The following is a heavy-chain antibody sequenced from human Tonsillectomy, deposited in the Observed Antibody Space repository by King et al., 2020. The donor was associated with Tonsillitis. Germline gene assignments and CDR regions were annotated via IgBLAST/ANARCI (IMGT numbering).Heavy chain of an antibody. J-gene: IGHJ4*02. CDR1: GFDFSDYG. D-gene: IGHD2-21*01. Sequence: VQLVQSGGGVVQPGRSLRLSCAASGFDFSDYGMHWVRQAPGKGLEWVAVISFDGSNKYYTDSVKGRFTISRDNSKNTLYLQMSSLRIEDTALYYCGSQVTDCDWGQGALVTVSS. V-gene: IGHV3-30*03. CDR2: ISFDGSNK. CDR3: GSQVTDCD.